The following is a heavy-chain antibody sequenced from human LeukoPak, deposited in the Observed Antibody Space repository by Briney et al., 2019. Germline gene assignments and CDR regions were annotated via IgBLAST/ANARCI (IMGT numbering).Heavy chain of an antibody. J-gene: IGHJ6*02. V-gene: IGHV3-11*01. D-gene: IGHD3-9*01. CDR1: GFTFSDYY. Sequence: GGSLRLSCAASGFTFSDYYMSWIRQAPGKGLEWVSYISSSGSTIYYADSVKGRFTISRDNAKNSLYLQMNSLRAEDTAVYYCARSLHYDILTCSGMDVWGQGTTVTVSS. CDR2: ISSSGSTI. CDR3: ARSLHYDILTCSGMDV.